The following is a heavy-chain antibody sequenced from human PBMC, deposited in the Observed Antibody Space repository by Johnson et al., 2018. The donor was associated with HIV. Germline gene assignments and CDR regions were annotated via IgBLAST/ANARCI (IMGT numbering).Heavy chain of an antibody. D-gene: IGHD1-26*01. CDR1: GFTFSDYY. V-gene: IGHV3-11*01. CDR2: ISGGGSAI. CDR3: AGRELDAFEI. Sequence: QVQLVESGGGLVKPGGSLRLSCAVSGFTFSDYYMSWIRQAPGKGLEWISYISGGGSAIYYADSVRGRFTLSRDNAKNSLYLQMNSLRAEDTAVYYCAGRELDAFEIWGQGTMVSVSS. J-gene: IGHJ3*02.